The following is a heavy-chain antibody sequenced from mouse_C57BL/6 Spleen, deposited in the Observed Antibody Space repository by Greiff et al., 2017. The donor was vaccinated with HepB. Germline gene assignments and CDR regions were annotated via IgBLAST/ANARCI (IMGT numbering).Heavy chain of an antibody. Sequence: DVQLQESGPELVKPGASVKISCKASGYSFTGYYMNWVKQSPEKSLEWIGEINPSTGGTTYNQKFKAKATLTVDKSSSTAYMQLKSLTSEDSAVYYCARSYYYGSRYFDVWGTGTTVTVSS. CDR1: GYSFTGYY. V-gene: IGHV1-42*01. CDR2: INPSTGGT. D-gene: IGHD1-1*01. J-gene: IGHJ1*03. CDR3: ARSYYYGSRYFDV.